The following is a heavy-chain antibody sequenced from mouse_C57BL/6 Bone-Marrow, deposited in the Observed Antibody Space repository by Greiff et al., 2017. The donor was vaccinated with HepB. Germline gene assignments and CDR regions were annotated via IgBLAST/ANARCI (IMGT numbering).Heavy chain of an antibody. CDR1: GYTFTDYY. D-gene: IGHD1-1*01. Sequence: VQLVESGAELVRPGASVKLSCKASGYTFTDYYINWVKQRPGQGLEWIARIYPGSGNTYYNEKFKGKATLTAEKSSSTAYMQLSSLTSEDSAVYFCARGIFPYYYGSSLYDFDYWGQGTTLTVSS. CDR3: ARGIFPYYYGSSLYDFDY. CDR2: IYPGSGNT. V-gene: IGHV1-76*01. J-gene: IGHJ2*01.